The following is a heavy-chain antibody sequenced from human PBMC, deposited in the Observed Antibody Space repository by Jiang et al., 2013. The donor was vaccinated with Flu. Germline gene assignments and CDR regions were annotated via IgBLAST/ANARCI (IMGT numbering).Heavy chain of an antibody. CDR3: ARFHYGDQTFDI. V-gene: IGHV4-34*01. CDR1: GGSFSAYY. CDR2: INGSGST. J-gene: IGHJ3*02. D-gene: IGHD4-17*01. Sequence: LLKPSETLSLTCAAYGGSFSAYYWSWIRQPPGKGLEWIGEINGSGSTNYNPSLKSRVTISLDTSKNQFSLKLSSVTAADTAVYYCARFHYGDQTFDIWGQGTMVTVSS.